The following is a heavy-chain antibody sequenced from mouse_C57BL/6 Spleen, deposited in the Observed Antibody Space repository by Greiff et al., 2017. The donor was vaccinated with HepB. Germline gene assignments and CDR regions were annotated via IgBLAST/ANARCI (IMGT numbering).Heavy chain of an antibody. CDR1: GFNIKDYY. CDR3: TTRAYYYGSSYEGLDY. V-gene: IGHV14-1*01. D-gene: IGHD1-1*01. J-gene: IGHJ2*01. Sequence: EVQLQQSGAELVRPGASVKLSCTASGFNIKDYYMHWVKQRPEQGLEWIGRIDPEDGDTEYAPKFQGKATMTADTSSNTAYLQLSSLTSEDTAVYYCTTRAYYYGSSYEGLDYWGQGTTLTVSS. CDR2: IDPEDGDT.